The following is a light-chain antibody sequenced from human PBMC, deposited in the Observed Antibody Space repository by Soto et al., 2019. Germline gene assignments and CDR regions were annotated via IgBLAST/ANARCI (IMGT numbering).Light chain of an antibody. CDR1: SSNIGSNT. J-gene: IGLJ1*01. CDR2: SNN. CDR3: AVWDDSLNGHV. Sequence: QSVLTQPPSASGTPGQRVTISCSGSSSNIGSNTVNWYQQLPGTAPKRLIYSNNHRPSGVPDRFSGSKSGTSASLAISGLQSEDEADYYCAVWDDSLNGHVFGTGTKVTVL. V-gene: IGLV1-44*01.